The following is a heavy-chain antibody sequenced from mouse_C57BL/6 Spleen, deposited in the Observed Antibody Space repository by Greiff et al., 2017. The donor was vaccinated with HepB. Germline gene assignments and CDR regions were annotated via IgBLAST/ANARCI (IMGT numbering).Heavy chain of an antibody. CDR1: GFTFSDYG. CDR3: ARYDYDDYYAMDY. D-gene: IGHD2-4*01. Sequence: EVQVVESGGGLVKPGGSLKLSCAASGFTFSDYGMHWVRQAPEKGLEWVAYISSGSSTIYYADTVKGRFTISRDNAKNTLVLQMTSLRSEDTAMYYCARYDYDDYYAMDYWGQGTSVTVSS. CDR2: ISSGSSTI. V-gene: IGHV5-17*01. J-gene: IGHJ4*01.